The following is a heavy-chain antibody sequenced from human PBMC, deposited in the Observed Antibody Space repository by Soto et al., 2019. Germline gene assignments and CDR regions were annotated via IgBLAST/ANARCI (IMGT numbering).Heavy chain of an antibody. CDR1: GFTFSSYA. Sequence: PGGSLRLSCAASGFTFSSYAMHWVRQAPGKGLEWVAVISYDGSNKYYADSVKGRFTISRDNSKNTLYLQMNSLRAEDTAVYYCARDAVGLLWFGELGGMDVWGQGTTVTV. J-gene: IGHJ6*02. CDR2: ISYDGSNK. CDR3: ARDAVGLLWFGELGGMDV. D-gene: IGHD3-10*01. V-gene: IGHV3-30-3*01.